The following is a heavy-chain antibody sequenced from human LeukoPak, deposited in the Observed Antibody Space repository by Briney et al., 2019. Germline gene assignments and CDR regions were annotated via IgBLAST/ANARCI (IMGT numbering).Heavy chain of an antibody. D-gene: IGHD5-24*01. CDR3: ARDRERGFDY. Sequence: ASVKVSCKASGYTLNTYGISWVRQAPGQGLEWMGWIGTENAYTIYAEKFQGRVTLTTDTSTTTVHMELRSLRSDDTAVYYCARDRERGFDYWGQGSLVTVSS. CDR1: GYTLNTYG. J-gene: IGHJ4*02. V-gene: IGHV1-18*01. CDR2: IGTENAYT.